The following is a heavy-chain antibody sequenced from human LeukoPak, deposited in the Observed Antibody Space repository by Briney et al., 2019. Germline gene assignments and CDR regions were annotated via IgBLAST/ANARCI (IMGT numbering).Heavy chain of an antibody. Sequence: PGRSLRLSCAASGFIFSSYWMSWVRQAPGKGLEWVANIKQDGSEKYYVDSVKGRFTISRDNAKNSLYLQMNSLRAEDTAVYYCASPGYSSSWYSAFDIWGQGTMVTVSS. D-gene: IGHD6-13*01. V-gene: IGHV3-7*01. CDR3: ASPGYSSSWYSAFDI. J-gene: IGHJ3*02. CDR1: GFIFSSYW. CDR2: IKQDGSEK.